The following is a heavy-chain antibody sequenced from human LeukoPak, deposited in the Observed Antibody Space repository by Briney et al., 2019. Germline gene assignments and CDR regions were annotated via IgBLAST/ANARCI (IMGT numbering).Heavy chain of an antibody. CDR1: GGSISSYY. D-gene: IGHD3-10*01. Sequence: SETLSLTCTVSGGSISSYYWSWIRQPPGKGLEWIGYIYYSGSTNYNPSLRSRVTISVDTSKNQFSLKLSSVTAADTAVYYCARDRGGSGSYDYYFDYWGQGTLVTASS. J-gene: IGHJ4*02. V-gene: IGHV4-59*12. CDR3: ARDRGGSGSYDYYFDY. CDR2: IYYSGST.